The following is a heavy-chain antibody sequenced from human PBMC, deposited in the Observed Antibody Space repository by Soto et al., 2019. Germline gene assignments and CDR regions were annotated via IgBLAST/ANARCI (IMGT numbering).Heavy chain of an antibody. J-gene: IGHJ4*02. CDR3: AHRRKIYYSVWGDYRNDCLDY. CDR1: GFSLSTTGMV. V-gene: IGHV2-5*01. D-gene: IGHD3-16*02. Sequence: QITLKESGPTLVKPTQTLTLTCTFSGFSLSTTGMVVGWIRQPPGKALEWLALIYWNNDKRYSPSLKSRLNITSDTSKNHVVLTMTNMDPVDTATYYCAHRRKIYYSVWGDYRNDCLDYWGQGSLVTVSS. CDR2: IYWNNDK.